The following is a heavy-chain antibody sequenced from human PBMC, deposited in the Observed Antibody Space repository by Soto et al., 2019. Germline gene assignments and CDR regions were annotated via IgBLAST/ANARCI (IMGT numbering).Heavy chain of an antibody. D-gene: IGHD2-21*02. V-gene: IGHV1-69*01. CDR2: IIPMFGTT. Sequence: QVQLVQFGAEVKQPGSSVKVSCRTSGGTFNNHALTWLRQAPGQGLEWMGGIIPMFGTTYTSQKFQGRVAISADETTSTLELSSLRSEDTAVYFCARCDVCYPGGDDAFDMWGQGTTVIVSS. CDR3: ARCDVCYPGGDDAFDM. CDR1: GGTFNNHA. J-gene: IGHJ3*02.